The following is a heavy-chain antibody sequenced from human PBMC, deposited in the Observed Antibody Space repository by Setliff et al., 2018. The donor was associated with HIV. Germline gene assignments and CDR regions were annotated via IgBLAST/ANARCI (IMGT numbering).Heavy chain of an antibody. CDR2: IYYDGRT. J-gene: IGHJ4*02. Sequence: KTSETLSLTCTVSGGSIRTGAYYWGWIRQPPGKGLEWIGSIYYDGRTFYKPSLKSRLTISVDTSKNQFSLNLNSVTAADTAVYYCARRGAVASPPPLWGQGTLVTVSS. V-gene: IGHV4-39*07. CDR3: ARRGAVASPPPL. CDR1: GGSIRTGAYY. D-gene: IGHD6-19*01.